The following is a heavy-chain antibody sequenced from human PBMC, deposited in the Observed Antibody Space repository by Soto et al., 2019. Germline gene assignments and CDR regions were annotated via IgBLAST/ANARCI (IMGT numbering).Heavy chain of an antibody. CDR1: GGTFSSYT. V-gene: IGHV1-69*02. Sequence: QVQLVQSGAEVKKPGSSVKVSCKASGGTFSSYTISWVRQAPGQGLEWMGRIIPILGIANYAQKFQGRATITADKSTSTAYMELSSLRSEDTAVYYCATNFWVAVAGPFDYWGQGTLVTVSS. CDR2: IIPILGIA. CDR3: ATNFWVAVAGPFDY. J-gene: IGHJ4*02. D-gene: IGHD6-19*01.